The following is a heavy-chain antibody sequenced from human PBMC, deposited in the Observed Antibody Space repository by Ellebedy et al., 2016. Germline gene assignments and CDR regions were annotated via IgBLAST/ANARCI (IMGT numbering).Heavy chain of an antibody. CDR2: ISNDGSNN. D-gene: IGHD4-17*01. CDR1: GFTLSNYV. J-gene: IGHJ4*02. Sequence: GESLKISCAASGFTLSNYVLHWVRQAPGKGLEWVAVISNDGSNNYYADSVKGRFTISRDHAKSSLYLHMSSLRAEDTAVYYCARDQSPGDSRSHWGQGTLVTVSS. V-gene: IGHV3-30-3*01. CDR3: ARDQSPGDSRSH.